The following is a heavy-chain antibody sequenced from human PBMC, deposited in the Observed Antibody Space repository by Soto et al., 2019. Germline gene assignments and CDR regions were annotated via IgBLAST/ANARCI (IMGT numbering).Heavy chain of an antibody. CDR3: AKDRKDHSTFDY. J-gene: IGHJ4*02. Sequence: GGSLRLSCAASGFTFSSYGMHWVRQAPGKGLEWVAVISYDGSNKYYADSVKGRFTISRDNSKNTLYLQMNSLRAEDTAVYYCAKDRKDHSTFDYWGQGTLVTVSS. D-gene: IGHD5-18*01. CDR2: ISYDGSNK. CDR1: GFTFSSYG. V-gene: IGHV3-30*18.